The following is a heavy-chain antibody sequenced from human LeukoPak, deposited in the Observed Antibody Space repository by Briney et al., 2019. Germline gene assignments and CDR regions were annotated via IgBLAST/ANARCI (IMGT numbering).Heavy chain of an antibody. CDR2: TYYRSTWYN. D-gene: IGHD2-2*01. V-gene: IGHV6-1*01. Sequence: SQTLSLTCAISGDSVSSNSATWNWIRQSPSRGLEWLGRTYYRSTWYNDYAVSVRGRIAVNPDTSKNQFSLHLNSVTPEDTAVYYCARRLTQYDCFDPWGQGILVTVSS. CDR3: ARRLTQYDCFDP. CDR1: GDSVSSNSAT. J-gene: IGHJ5*02.